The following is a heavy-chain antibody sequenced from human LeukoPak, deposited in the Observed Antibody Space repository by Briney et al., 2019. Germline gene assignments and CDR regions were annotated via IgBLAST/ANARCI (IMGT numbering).Heavy chain of an antibody. V-gene: IGHV1-18*01. CDR2: ITPYNGNT. CDR3: ARLNNAANFLDY. CDR1: GYTFTSYD. D-gene: IGHD1/OR15-1a*01. J-gene: IGHJ4*02. Sequence: ASVKVSCKASGYTFTSYDITWVRQAPGQGLDWMGWITPYNGNTDYVQKFQGRVTITADTSTSTAYMELRSLTSDDTAVYYCARLNNAANFLDYWGQGSLVTVSS.